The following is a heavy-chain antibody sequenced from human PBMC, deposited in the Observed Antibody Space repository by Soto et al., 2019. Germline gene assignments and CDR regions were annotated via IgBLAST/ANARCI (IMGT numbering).Heavy chain of an antibody. CDR3: ARDPAYAGSSGSEARGMDV. D-gene: IGHD3-22*01. CDR2: IIPIFGTA. CDR1: GGTFSSYA. Sequence: ASVKVSCKASGGTFSSYAISWVRQAPGQGLEWMGGIIPIFGTANYAQKFQGRVTITADKSTSTAYMELSSLRSEDTAVYYCARDPAYAGSSGSEARGMDVWGQGTTVTV. V-gene: IGHV1-69*06. J-gene: IGHJ6*02.